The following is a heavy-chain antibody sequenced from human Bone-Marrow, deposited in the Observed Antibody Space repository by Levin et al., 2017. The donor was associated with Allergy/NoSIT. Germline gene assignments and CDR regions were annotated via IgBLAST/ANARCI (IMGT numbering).Heavy chain of an antibody. D-gene: IGHD3-22*01. CDR1: GDSINNNF. Sequence: PSETLSLTCTVSGDSINNNFWSWIRQPPGKGLEWIGYISHSGSTRYNPSLRSRVSISVDTSKNHFSLKLNSVTAADTAVYYCARFVSSYHSGGYYQPNYFDYWGQGTLVTVSS. CDR2: ISHSGST. CDR3: ARFVSSYHSGGYYQPNYFDY. V-gene: IGHV4-59*08. J-gene: IGHJ4*02.